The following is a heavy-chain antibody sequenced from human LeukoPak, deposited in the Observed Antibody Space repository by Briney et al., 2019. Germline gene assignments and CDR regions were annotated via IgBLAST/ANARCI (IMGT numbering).Heavy chain of an antibody. D-gene: IGHD1-1*01. J-gene: IGHJ4*02. V-gene: IGHV3-74*03. CDR1: GFTFSGHW. CDR3: VRDETLWTLDW. CDR2: INERGTDS. Sequence: GGSLRLSCTASGFTFSGHWIHWVRQPPGMGLVWVSRINERGTDSMYAESVKGRFTFSRDNAKNTVYLQMNSLRAEDTAVYYCVRDETLWTLDWWGQGTLVSVSS.